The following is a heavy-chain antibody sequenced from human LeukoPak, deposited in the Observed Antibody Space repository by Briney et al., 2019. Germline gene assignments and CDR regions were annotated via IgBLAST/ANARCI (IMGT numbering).Heavy chain of an antibody. CDR1: GYTFTGYY. CDR3: ARGTLEWLLSWFDP. Sequence: ASVKVSCKASGYTFTGYYMHWVRQAPGQGLEWMGWINPNSGGTNYAQKFQGRVTMTGDTSISTAYMELSSLRSDDTAVYYCARGTLEWLLSWFDPWGQGTLVTVSS. CDR2: INPNSGGT. J-gene: IGHJ5*02. D-gene: IGHD3-3*01. V-gene: IGHV1-2*02.